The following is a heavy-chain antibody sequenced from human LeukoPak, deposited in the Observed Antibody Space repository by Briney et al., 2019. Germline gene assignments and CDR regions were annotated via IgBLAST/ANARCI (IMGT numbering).Heavy chain of an antibody. J-gene: IGHJ4*02. D-gene: IGHD3-16*01. Sequence: GGSLRLSCAASGFTFSSYGMHWVRQAPGKGLEWVAVISYDGSNKYYADSVKGRFTISRDNSKNTLYLQMNSLRAEDTAVYYCAKGGQFFDYWGQGTLVTVSS. CDR1: GFTFSSYG. V-gene: IGHV3-30*18. CDR3: AKGGQFFDY. CDR2: ISYDGSNK.